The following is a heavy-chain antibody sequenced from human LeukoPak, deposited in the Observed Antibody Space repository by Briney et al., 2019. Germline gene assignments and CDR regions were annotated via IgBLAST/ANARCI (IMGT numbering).Heavy chain of an antibody. CDR2: IYYSGST. CDR3: ARPSPYYDSSGYAFDI. Sequence: PSETLSLTCTVSGGSISSSSSYWGWIRQPPGKGLEWIGSIYYSGSTYYNPSLKSRVTISVDTSKNQFSLKLSSVAAADTAVYYCARPSPYYDSSGYAFDIWGQGTMVTVSS. D-gene: IGHD3-22*01. J-gene: IGHJ3*02. V-gene: IGHV4-39*01. CDR1: GGSISSSSSY.